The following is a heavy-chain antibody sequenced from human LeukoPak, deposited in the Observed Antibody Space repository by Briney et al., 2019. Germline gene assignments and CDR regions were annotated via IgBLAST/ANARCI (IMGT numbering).Heavy chain of an antibody. CDR1: GYTFTSYD. J-gene: IGHJ5*02. CDR2: INPNSGDT. D-gene: IGHD6-13*01. Sequence: ASVKVSCKASGYTFTSYDINWVRQATGQGLGWMGRINPNSGDTNYAQKFQGRVTMTRNTSISTAYMELSSLRSEDTAVYYCARAGLRSSSWYLNWFDPWGQGTLVTVSS. V-gene: IGHV1-8*02. CDR3: ARAGLRSSSWYLNWFDP.